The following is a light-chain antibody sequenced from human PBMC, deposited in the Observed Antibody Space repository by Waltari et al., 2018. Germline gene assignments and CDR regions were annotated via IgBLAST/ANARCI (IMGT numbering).Light chain of an antibody. CDR3: MQALQTPFT. V-gene: IGKV2-28*01. CDR2: FGS. CDR1: QSLLYSNGYNY. J-gene: IGKJ3*01. Sequence: IVITQSPLSLPVTPGAPASISCRSSQSLLYSNGYNYLDWYLQKPGQSPQLLIYFGSSRASGVPDRFSGSVSGTDFTLKISRVEAEDVGVYYCMQALQTPFTFGPGTTVEIK.